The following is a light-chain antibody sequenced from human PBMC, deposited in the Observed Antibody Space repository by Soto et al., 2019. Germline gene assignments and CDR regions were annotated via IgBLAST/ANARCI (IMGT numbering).Light chain of an antibody. CDR2: GTS. Sequence: EIVLTQSPGTLSLSPGERATLSCRASQSVGSTYLAWYQQKPGQAPRLLIYGTSTRATGIPDRFSGSGSGTDFTLTISRLEPEDFAVYYCQQYGSPPFTFGQGANLEIK. V-gene: IGKV3-20*01. CDR3: QQYGSPPFT. J-gene: IGKJ2*01. CDR1: QSVGSTY.